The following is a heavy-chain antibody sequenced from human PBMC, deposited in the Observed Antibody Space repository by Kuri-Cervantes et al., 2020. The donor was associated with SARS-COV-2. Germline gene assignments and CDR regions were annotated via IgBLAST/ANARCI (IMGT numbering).Heavy chain of an antibody. CDR1: GFSFSDYY. V-gene: IGHV3-11*04. Sequence: GESLKISCAASGFSFSDYYMMWVRQAPGKGLQWVSYISDRGTTTYYADSVKGRFTISRDNAKNTLFLQMSNLRADDTAAYYCAREREVSGDFWGQGTLVTVSS. CDR3: AREREVSGDF. D-gene: IGHD1-14*01. CDR2: ISDRGTTT. J-gene: IGHJ4*02.